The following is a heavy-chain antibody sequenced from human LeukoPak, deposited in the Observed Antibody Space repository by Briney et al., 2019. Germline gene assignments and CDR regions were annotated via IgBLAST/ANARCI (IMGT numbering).Heavy chain of an antibody. Sequence: PWGSLRLSCAGSGFNFSSYSMSWVRQAPWKGLEFVSSISSSSSFIYYADSVKGRFTISRDNAKNSLNLQMNSLRVEDTAVYYCARDRDWNSGFDYWGQGTLVTVSS. CDR1: GFNFSSYS. V-gene: IGHV3-21*01. J-gene: IGHJ4*02. CDR3: ARDRDWNSGFDY. D-gene: IGHD1-7*01. CDR2: ISSSSSFI.